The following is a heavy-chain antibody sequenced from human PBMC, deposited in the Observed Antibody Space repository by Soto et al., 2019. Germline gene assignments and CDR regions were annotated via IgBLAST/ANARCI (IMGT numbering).Heavy chain of an antibody. CDR2: ISGSGGST. Sequence: GGSLRLSCAASGFTFSSYAMSWVRQAPGKGLEWVSAISGSGGSTYYADSVKGRFTISRDNSKNTLYLQMNSLRAEDTAVYYCAKSLGEQLVRKGYFQHWGQGTLVTVSS. CDR1: GFTFSSYA. CDR3: AKSLGEQLVRKGYFQH. V-gene: IGHV3-23*01. D-gene: IGHD6-13*01. J-gene: IGHJ1*01.